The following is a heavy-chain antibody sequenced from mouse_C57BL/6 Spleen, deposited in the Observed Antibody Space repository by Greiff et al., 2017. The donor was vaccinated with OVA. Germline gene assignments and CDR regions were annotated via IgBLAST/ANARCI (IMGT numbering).Heavy chain of an antibody. V-gene: IGHV5-16*01. Sequence: EVQLVESEGGLVQPGSSMKLSCTASGFTFSDYYMAWVRQVPEKGLEWVANINYDGSSTYYLDSLKSRFIISRDNAKNILYLQMSSLKSEDTATYYCERSLRPSGFWDVGGKGTPVTVPS. CDR3: ERSLRPSGFWDV. J-gene: IGHJ1*03. D-gene: IGHD1-2*01. CDR2: INYDGSST. CDR1: GFTFSDYY.